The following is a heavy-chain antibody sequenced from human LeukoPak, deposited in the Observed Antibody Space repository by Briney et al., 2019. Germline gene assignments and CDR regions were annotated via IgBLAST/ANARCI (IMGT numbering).Heavy chain of an antibody. CDR1: GGSISSGGYY. J-gene: IGHJ5*02. Sequence: SETLSLTCTVSGGSISSGGYYWSWIRQHPGKGLEWSGYIYYSGSTYYNPSLKSRVTISVDTSKNQFSLKLSSVTAADTAVYYCARDHYYDSSGYFRQAWFDPWGQGTLVTVSS. V-gene: IGHV4-31*03. CDR2: IYYSGST. D-gene: IGHD3-22*01. CDR3: ARDHYYDSSGYFRQAWFDP.